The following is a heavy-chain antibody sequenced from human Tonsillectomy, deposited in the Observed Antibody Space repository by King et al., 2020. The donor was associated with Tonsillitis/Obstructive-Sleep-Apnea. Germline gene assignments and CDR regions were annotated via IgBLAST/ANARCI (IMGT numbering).Heavy chain of an antibody. J-gene: IGHJ4*02. CDR1: GYSFTNYW. V-gene: IGHV5-51*03. D-gene: IGHD3-22*01. CDR2: IYPADSDT. CDR3: ARRYDRRGYSDSKFDY. Sequence: QLVQSGAEVKKPGESLKISCKASGYSFTNYWIAWVRQMPGKGLEWMGIIYPADSDTRYSPSFQGQVTISADKSISTAYLQWSTLKSSDTAMYYCARRYDRRGYSDSKFDYWGQGTLVTVSS.